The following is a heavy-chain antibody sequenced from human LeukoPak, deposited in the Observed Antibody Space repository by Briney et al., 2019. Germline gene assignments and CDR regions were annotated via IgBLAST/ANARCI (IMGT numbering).Heavy chain of an antibody. D-gene: IGHD2-15*01. CDR2: ISYDGSNR. CDR3: ARDGPDIVVVVAATWYYGMDV. CDR1: GFTFSSYA. J-gene: IGHJ6*02. Sequence: SGGSLRLSCAASGFTFSSYAMHWVRQAPGKGLEWVAVISYDGSNRYYADSVKGRFTISRDNSKNTLYLQMNSLRAEDTAVYYCARDGPDIVVVVAATWYYGMDVWGQGTTVTVSS. V-gene: IGHV3-30*04.